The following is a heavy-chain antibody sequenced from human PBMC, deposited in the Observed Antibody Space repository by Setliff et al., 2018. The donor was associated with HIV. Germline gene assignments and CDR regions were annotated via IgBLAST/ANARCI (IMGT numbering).Heavy chain of an antibody. D-gene: IGHD2-8*01. V-gene: IGHV1-69*05. J-gene: IGHJ4*02. Sequence: SVKVSCKASGDSLSNYVITWVRRAPGQGLEWMGGIVPLFGTTNYAQNFQGRLTITTDQIMTTAYMELSSLKSEDTAVYYCASGSGYCRNGDCYIGVHKNPDKYFYDYWGQGTLVTVSS. CDR2: IVPLFGTT. CDR1: GDSLSNYV. CDR3: ASGSGYCRNGDCYIGVHKNPDKYFYDY.